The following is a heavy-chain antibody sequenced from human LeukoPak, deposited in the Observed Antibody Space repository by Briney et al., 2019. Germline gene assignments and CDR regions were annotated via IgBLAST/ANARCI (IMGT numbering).Heavy chain of an antibody. CDR1: GYTLTKLS. CDR3: ATVGSAPIDY. V-gene: IGHV1-24*01. J-gene: IGHJ4*02. Sequence: ASVKVSCKVSGYTLTKLSMHWVRQAPGKGLEWMGGFDPEDAERNYAQKFQGRVTMTEDTSTDTAYMELSSLRFEDTAVYYCATVGSAPIDYWGQGTLVTVSS. CDR2: FDPEDAER. D-gene: IGHD3-10*01.